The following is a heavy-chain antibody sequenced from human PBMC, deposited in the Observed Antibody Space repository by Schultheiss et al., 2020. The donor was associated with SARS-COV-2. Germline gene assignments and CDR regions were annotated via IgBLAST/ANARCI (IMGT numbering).Heavy chain of an antibody. CDR3: ARDGDSGYPSRGMDV. V-gene: IGHV1-69*13. CDR2: IIPIFGTA. CDR1: GGTFSSYA. D-gene: IGHD5-12*01. J-gene: IGHJ6*02. Sequence: SVKVSCKASGGTFSSYAISWVRQAPGQGLEWMGGIIPIFGTANYAQKFQGRITITADESTSTAYMELSSLRSEDTAVYYCARDGDSGYPSRGMDVWGQGTTVTVSS.